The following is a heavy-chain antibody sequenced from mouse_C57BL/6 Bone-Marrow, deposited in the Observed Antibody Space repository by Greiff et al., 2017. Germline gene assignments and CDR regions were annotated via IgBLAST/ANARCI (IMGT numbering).Heavy chain of an antibody. Sequence: EVQLVESGGGLVKPGGSLKLSCAASGFTFSSYAMSWVRQTPEKRLEWVATISDGGSYTYYPDNVKGRFTISRDNAKNNLYLQMSHLKSEDTAMYYCAREYYGSFAWFAYWGQGTLVTVSA. CDR3: AREYYGSFAWFAY. J-gene: IGHJ3*01. CDR2: ISDGGSYT. V-gene: IGHV5-4*01. CDR1: GFTFSSYA. D-gene: IGHD1-1*01.